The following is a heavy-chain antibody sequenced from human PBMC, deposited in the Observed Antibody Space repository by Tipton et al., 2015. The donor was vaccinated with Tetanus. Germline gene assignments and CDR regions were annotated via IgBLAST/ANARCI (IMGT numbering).Heavy chain of an antibody. D-gene: IGHD5-24*01. J-gene: IGHJ4*02. CDR1: GGSFSGYY. CDR3: ARGEDTYKSGTY. V-gene: IGHV4-34*01. Sequence: TLSLTCAVYGGSFSGYYWTWIRQPPGQGLEWIGEIHPSGSANSNPSLNSRVTISVDTSKNQFSLRLTSVTAADTAVYYCARGEDTYKSGTYWGQGTLVTVSS. CDR2: IHPSGSA.